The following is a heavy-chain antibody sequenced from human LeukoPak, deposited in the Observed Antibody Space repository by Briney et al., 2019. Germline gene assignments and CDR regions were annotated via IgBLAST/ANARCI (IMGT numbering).Heavy chain of an antibody. D-gene: IGHD4-17*01. V-gene: IGHV5-51*01. J-gene: IGHJ4*02. Sequence: GESLKISCKGSGYSFTSYWIGWVRQMPGKGLEWMGSIFPSDSDTRYSPSFQGQVTFSADKSISTAFLQWSSLKASDTAMYYCAKYGDSNLDYWGQGTLVTVSS. CDR3: AKYGDSNLDY. CDR2: IFPSDSDT. CDR1: GYSFTSYW.